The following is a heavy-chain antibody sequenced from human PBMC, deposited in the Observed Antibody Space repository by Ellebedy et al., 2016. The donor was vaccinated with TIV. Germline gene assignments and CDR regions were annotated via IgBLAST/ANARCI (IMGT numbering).Heavy chain of an antibody. V-gene: IGHV5-10-1*01. J-gene: IGHJ4*02. CDR1: GYGFTNYW. CDR3: ARHCLETGSTNCHDY. Sequence: GESLKISCEGSGYGFTNYWISWVRQMPGKGLEWMGRIDPSDSYTNYRPSFQGHVTFSVYKSISTAFLHWTSLKASDTAMYYCARHCLETGSTNCHDYWGQGTLVTVSS. CDR2: IDPSDSYT. D-gene: IGHD2-2*01.